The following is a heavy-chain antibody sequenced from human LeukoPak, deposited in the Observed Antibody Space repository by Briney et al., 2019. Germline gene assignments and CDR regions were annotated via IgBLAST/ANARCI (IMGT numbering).Heavy chain of an antibody. CDR3: ARRPPYSGSYWVFDP. V-gene: IGHV5-51*01. CDR2: IYPGDSAT. D-gene: IGHD1-26*01. J-gene: IGHJ5*02. Sequence: RGESLKISGKGSGYSFTSYWIGWVRQMPGKGLEWMGIIYPGDSATRYSPSFQGQVTISADKSISTAYLQWSSLKASDTAMYYCARRPPYSGSYWVFDPWGQGTLVTVSS. CDR1: GYSFTSYW.